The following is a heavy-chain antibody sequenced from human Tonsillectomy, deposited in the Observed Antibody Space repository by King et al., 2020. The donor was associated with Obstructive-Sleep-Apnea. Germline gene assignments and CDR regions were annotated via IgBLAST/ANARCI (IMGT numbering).Heavy chain of an antibody. Sequence: VQLVESGGGVVQPGRSLRLSCAASGFSFTNYGMHWVRQAPGKGLEWVAVISYDGSNKYYADSVKGRFTISRDDSKNTLYLQMNSLRGEDTAVYYCAKDLHFGGYLPNWFDPWGQGTLVTVSS. J-gene: IGHJ5*02. CDR2: ISYDGSNK. D-gene: IGHD4-23*01. CDR3: AKDLHFGGYLPNWFDP. V-gene: IGHV3-30*18. CDR1: GFSFTNYG.